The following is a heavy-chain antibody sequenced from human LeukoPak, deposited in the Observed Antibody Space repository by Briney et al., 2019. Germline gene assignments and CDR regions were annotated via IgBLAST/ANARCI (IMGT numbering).Heavy chain of an antibody. Sequence: ASVKVTCKVSGYTLTELSMHWVRQAPGKGLEWMGGFDPEDGETVYAQKFQGRVTMTEDTSTDTAYMELSSLRSEDTAVYYCATAHRRYSSGWRPPGYWGQGTLVTVSS. J-gene: IGHJ4*02. CDR1: GYTLTELS. CDR2: FDPEDGET. CDR3: ATAHRRYSSGWRPPGY. V-gene: IGHV1-24*01. D-gene: IGHD6-19*01.